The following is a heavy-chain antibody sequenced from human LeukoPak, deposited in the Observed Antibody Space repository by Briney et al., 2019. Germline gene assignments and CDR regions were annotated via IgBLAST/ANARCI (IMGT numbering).Heavy chain of an antibody. CDR3: TRDQLGSPDC. D-gene: IGHD3-10*01. CDR1: GFTFSSYA. J-gene: IGHJ4*02. V-gene: IGHV3-23*01. Sequence: GGSLRLPWAASGFTFSSYAMSWVRQARGKGRELVSCIGGSVGCTYYAGSVKGRFNNSRDNSKNTLSLQMNSLRAEDTAVYYCTRDQLGSPDCWGQGTLVTVSS. CDR2: IGGSVGCT.